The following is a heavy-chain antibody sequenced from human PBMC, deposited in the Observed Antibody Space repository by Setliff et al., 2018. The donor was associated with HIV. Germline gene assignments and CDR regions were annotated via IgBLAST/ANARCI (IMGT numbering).Heavy chain of an antibody. Sequence: PGGSLRLSCEASGFTFSDYSMNWVRQAPGKGLEWISYISSISTTTHYADSVKGRFTITRDNAKDSLYLQMNSLRAEDTAVYYCARDKYRSGSYYDYFDYWGQGTLVTVSS. CDR3: ARDKYRSGSYYDYFDY. J-gene: IGHJ4*02. D-gene: IGHD1-26*01. CDR1: GFTFSDYS. CDR2: ISSISTTT. V-gene: IGHV3-48*01.